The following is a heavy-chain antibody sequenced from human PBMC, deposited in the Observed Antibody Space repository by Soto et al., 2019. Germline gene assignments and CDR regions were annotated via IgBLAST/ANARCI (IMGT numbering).Heavy chain of an antibody. CDR1: GFTFSSYG. J-gene: IGHJ4*02. CDR2: ISYDGSNK. D-gene: IGHD2-2*01. Sequence: QVQLVESGGGVVQPGRSLRLSCAASGFTFSSYGMHWVRQAPGKGLEWVAVISYDGSNKYYADSMKGRFTISRDNSKNTLYLQMNSLRAEDTAVYYCAKDERDIVLVPAALLDYWGQGTLVTVSS. CDR3: AKDERDIVLVPAALLDY. V-gene: IGHV3-30*18.